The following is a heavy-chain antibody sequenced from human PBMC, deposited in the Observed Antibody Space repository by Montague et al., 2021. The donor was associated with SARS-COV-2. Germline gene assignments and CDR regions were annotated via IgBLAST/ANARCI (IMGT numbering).Heavy chain of an antibody. Sequence: SETLSLTCTVSGGSINSSSYYWGWIRQPPGKGLEWIGSIYYSGSTYYNPSLRSRVTISVDTSKNQFSLKLSSVTAADTAVYYCARSDLSIIVLVVYATRGGYFDLWGRGTLVTVSS. D-gene: IGHD2-8*02. V-gene: IGHV4-39*07. CDR3: ARSDLSIIVLVVYATRGGYFDL. CDR1: GGSINSSSYY. J-gene: IGHJ2*01. CDR2: IYYSGST.